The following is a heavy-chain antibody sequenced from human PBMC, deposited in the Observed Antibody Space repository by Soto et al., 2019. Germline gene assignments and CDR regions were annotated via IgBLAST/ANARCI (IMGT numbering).Heavy chain of an antibody. CDR1: GFTFSSYG. V-gene: IGHV3-30*18. D-gene: IGHD3-3*01. CDR2: ISYDGSNK. Sequence: QVQLVESGGGVVQPGRSLRLSCAASGFTFSSYGMHWVRQAPGKGLEWVAVISYDGSNKYYADSVKGRFTISRDNSKNTLYLQMNSLRAEDTAVYYCAKSPDYDFWSGYRMPEYYYGMDVWGQGTTVTVSS. CDR3: AKSPDYDFWSGYRMPEYYYGMDV. J-gene: IGHJ6*02.